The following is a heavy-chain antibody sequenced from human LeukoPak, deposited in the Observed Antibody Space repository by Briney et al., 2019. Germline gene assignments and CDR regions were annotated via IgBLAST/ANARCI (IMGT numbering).Heavy chain of an antibody. J-gene: IGHJ5*02. Sequence: SETLSLTCAVYGGSFSGYYWGWIRQPPGKGLEWIGEINHSGSTNYNPSLKSRVSISVHTSKNQFSLKLRSVTAADTAVYYCARPVPSRLGWFDPWGQGTLVTVSS. CDR3: ARPVPSRLGWFDP. D-gene: IGHD1-1*01. CDR2: INHSGST. V-gene: IGHV4-34*01. CDR1: GGSFSGYY.